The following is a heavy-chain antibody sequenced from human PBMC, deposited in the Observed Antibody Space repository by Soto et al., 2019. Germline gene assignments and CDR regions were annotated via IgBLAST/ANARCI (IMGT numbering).Heavy chain of an antibody. Sequence: GGSLRLSCAASGFTFSSYSMNWVRQAPGKGLEWVSSISSSSSYIYYADSVKGRFTISRDNAKNSLYLQMNSLRAEDTAVYYFARDAGSSFPREWYYYYGMDVWGQVTTVTVSS. CDR3: ARDAGSSFPREWYYYYGMDV. J-gene: IGHJ6*02. D-gene: IGHD6-6*01. V-gene: IGHV3-21*01. CDR2: ISSSSSYI. CDR1: GFTFSSYS.